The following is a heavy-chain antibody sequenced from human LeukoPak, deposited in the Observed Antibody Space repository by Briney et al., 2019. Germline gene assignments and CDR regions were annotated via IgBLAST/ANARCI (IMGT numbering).Heavy chain of an antibody. Sequence: KPSETLSLTCAVYGGSFSGYYWSWIRQPPGKGLEWIGEVNHSGSTNYNPSLKSRVTISVDTSKNQFSLKLSSVTAADTAVYYCASSGGSCTGWFDPWGQGTLVTVSS. CDR3: ASSGGSCTGWFDP. J-gene: IGHJ5*02. CDR2: VNHSGST. V-gene: IGHV4-34*01. CDR1: GGSFSGYY. D-gene: IGHD2-15*01.